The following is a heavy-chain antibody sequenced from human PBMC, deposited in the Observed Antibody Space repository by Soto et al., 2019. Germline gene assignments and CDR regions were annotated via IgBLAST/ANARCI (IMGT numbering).Heavy chain of an antibody. J-gene: IGHJ5*02. CDR2: ISYDGSNK. D-gene: IGHD6-6*01. V-gene: IGHV3-30*18. Sequence: QVQLVESGGGVVQPGRSLRLSCAASGFTFSSYGMHWVRQAPGKGLEWVAVISYDGSNKYYADSVKGRFTISRDNSKNTLYLQMNSLRAEDTAVYYCAKIYSSSNNWFDPWGQGTLVTVSS. CDR1: GFTFSSYG. CDR3: AKIYSSSNNWFDP.